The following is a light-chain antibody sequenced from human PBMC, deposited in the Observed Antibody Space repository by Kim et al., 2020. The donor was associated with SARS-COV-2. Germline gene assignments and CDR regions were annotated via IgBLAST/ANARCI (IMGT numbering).Light chain of an antibody. V-gene: IGLV3-1*01. J-gene: IGLJ1*01. CDR2: RDS. CDR3: QAWDTSTYV. Sequence: SVSPGQTASITCSGDKLGDKYVSWYQQKPGQSTLLVIYRDSERPSGIPERFSGSNSGNTASLTISGTQAMDEADYYCQAWDTSTYVFGTGTKVTVL. CDR1: KLGDKY.